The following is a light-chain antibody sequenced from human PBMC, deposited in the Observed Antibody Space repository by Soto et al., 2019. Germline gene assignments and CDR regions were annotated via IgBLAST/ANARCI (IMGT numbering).Light chain of an antibody. J-gene: IGKJ1*01. CDR1: QSVSTSY. CDR2: GAS. CDR3: QQYGSSPRT. V-gene: IGKV3-20*01. Sequence: ENVLTQSPGTLSLSPGERATLSCRASQSVSTSYLAWYQQKPGQAPRLLIYGASNRATGIPDRFSGSGSGTDVTLTISRLEPEDFAVYYCQQYGSSPRTFGQGTKVEI.